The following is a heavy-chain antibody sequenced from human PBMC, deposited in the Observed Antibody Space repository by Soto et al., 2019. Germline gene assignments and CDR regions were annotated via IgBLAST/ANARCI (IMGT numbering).Heavy chain of an antibody. V-gene: IGHV4-61*01. CDR1: GASVSDGTNF. CDR3: ARMINSGYPLDY. J-gene: IGHJ4*02. CDR2: ISNSGVT. Sequence: QVQLQESGPGLVKPSETLSLTCTVSGASVSDGTNFWNWIRQPPGWGLEWIGFISNSGVTSYNPSLKSRVTISIDMSKNQFSLKLSSLTAADSAVYYCARMINSGYPLDYWGQGTLVTVSS. D-gene: IGHD3-22*01.